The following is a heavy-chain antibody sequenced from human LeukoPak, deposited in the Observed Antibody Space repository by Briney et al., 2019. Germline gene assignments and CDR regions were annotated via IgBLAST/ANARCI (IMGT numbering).Heavy chain of an antibody. CDR2: ISAYNGNT. Sequence: ASVKVSCKAPGYSFTNYFMHWVRQAPGQGLEWMGWISAYNGNTNYAQKLQGRVTMTTDTSTSTAYMELRSLRSDDTAVYYCARDSWFDPWGQGTLVTVSS. V-gene: IGHV1-18*04. CDR1: GYSFTNYF. J-gene: IGHJ5*02. CDR3: ARDSWFDP.